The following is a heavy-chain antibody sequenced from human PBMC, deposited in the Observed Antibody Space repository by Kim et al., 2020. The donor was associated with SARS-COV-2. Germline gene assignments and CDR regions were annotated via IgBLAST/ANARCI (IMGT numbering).Heavy chain of an antibody. J-gene: IGHJ3*02. V-gene: IGHV3-30*04. CDR2: ISYDGSNK. CDR1: GFTFSSYA. CDR3: ARDPEGIAVAGTIAFDI. D-gene: IGHD6-19*01. Sequence: GGSLRLSCAASGFTFSSYAMHWVRQAPGKGLEWVAVISYDGSNKYYADSVKGRFTISRDNSKNTLYLQMNSLRAEDTAVYYCARDPEGIAVAGTIAFDIWGQGTMVTVSS.